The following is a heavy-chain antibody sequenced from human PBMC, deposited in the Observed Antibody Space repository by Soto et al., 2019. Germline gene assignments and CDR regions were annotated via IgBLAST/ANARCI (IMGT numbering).Heavy chain of an antibody. V-gene: IGHV1-69*13. CDR1: GRTFSSYA. CDR3: ASYLAVAGKKANYFDY. J-gene: IGHJ4*02. D-gene: IGHD6-19*01. Sequence: GALVTVSCKASGRTFSSYAISRVRQAPGQGLEWMGGIMPIFGTANYAQKFQGRVTITADESTSTAYMELSSRRSEDTSVYYCASYLAVAGKKANYFDYWGQGTLVSVSS. CDR2: IMPIFGTA.